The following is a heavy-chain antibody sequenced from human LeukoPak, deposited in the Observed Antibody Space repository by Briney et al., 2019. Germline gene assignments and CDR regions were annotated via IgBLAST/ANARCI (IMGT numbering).Heavy chain of an antibody. CDR1: GFTFSSYW. V-gene: IGHV3-7*01. Sequence: PGGSLRLSCAASGFTFSSYWMSWVRQAPGKGLEWVANIKQDGSEKYYVDSVKGRFTISRDNAKNSLYLQMNSLRAEDTAVYCCARAYNNWNAGYFDYWGQGTLVTVSS. CDR3: ARAYNNWNAGYFDY. D-gene: IGHD1-1*01. J-gene: IGHJ4*02. CDR2: IKQDGSEK.